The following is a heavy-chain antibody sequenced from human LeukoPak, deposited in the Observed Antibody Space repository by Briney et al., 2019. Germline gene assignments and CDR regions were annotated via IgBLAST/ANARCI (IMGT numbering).Heavy chain of an antibody. CDR2: IYTSGST. Sequence: PSETLSLTCTVSGGSISSYYWSWIRQPPGKGLEWIGYIYTSGSTNYNPSLKSRVTISVDTSKNQFSLKLSSVTAADTAVYYCARHGGLTDHFDYWGQGTLVTVSS. V-gene: IGHV4-4*09. J-gene: IGHJ4*02. D-gene: IGHD3-16*01. CDR3: ARHGGLTDHFDY. CDR1: GGSISSYY.